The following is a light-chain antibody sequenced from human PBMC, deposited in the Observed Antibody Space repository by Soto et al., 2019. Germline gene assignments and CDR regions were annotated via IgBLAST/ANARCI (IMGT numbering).Light chain of an antibody. V-gene: IGLV1-40*01. CDR3: QSFGSSLSGYV. CDR1: SSNIGAGYD. CDR2: GNS. J-gene: IGLJ1*01. Sequence: QSVLTQPPSVSGAPGQRVTISCTGSSSNIGAGYDVHWYQQVPGTAPKLLIYGNSNRPSGVPDRFSGSKSGTSASLAITGLXAEDEADYYCQSFGSSLSGYVFGTGTKVTVL.